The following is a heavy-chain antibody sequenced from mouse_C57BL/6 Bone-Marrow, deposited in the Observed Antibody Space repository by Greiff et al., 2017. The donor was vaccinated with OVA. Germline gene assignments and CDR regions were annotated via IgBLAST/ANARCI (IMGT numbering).Heavy chain of an antibody. J-gene: IGHJ3*01. CDR3: AREGLGRRTWFAY. Sequence: VQLKQSGPVLVKPGASVKMSCKASGYTFTDYYMNWVKQSHGKSLEWIGVINPYNGGTSYNQKFKGKATLTVDKSSSTAYMELNSLTSEDSAVYYGAREGLGRRTWFAYWGQGTLVTVSA. V-gene: IGHV1-19*01. CDR1: GYTFTDYY. D-gene: IGHD4-1*01. CDR2: INPYNGGT.